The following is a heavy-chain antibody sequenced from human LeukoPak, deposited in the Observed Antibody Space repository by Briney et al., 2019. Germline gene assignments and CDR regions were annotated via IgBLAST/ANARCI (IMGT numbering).Heavy chain of an antibody. CDR2: INPSGGST. CDR3: ARGPSRIQLWLRSYYYYYMDV. V-gene: IGHV1-46*01. J-gene: IGHJ6*03. Sequence: GASVKVSCKASGYTFTSYYMHWVRQAPGQGLEWMGIINPSGGSTSYAQKFQGRVTITRNTSISTAYMELSSLRSEDTAVYYCARGPSRIQLWLRSYYYYYMDVWGKGTTVTISS. CDR1: GYTFTSYY. D-gene: IGHD5-18*01.